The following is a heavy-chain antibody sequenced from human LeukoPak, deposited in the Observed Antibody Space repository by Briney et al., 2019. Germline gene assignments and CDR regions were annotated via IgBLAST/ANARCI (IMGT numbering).Heavy chain of an antibody. Sequence: GESLKISCKGSGYSFTSYWISWVRQMPGKGLEWMGRIDPSDSYTNYSPSFQGHVTISADESISTAYLQWSSLKASDTAMYYCASPSTVTTYYYGTDVWGQGTTVTVSS. CDR3: ASPSTVTTYYYGTDV. J-gene: IGHJ6*02. CDR1: GYSFTSYW. V-gene: IGHV5-10-1*01. CDR2: IDPSDSYT. D-gene: IGHD4-17*01.